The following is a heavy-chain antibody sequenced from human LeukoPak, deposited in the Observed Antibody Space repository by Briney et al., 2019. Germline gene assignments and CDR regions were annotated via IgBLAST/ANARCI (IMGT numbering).Heavy chain of an antibody. Sequence: GGSLRLSCAASGFTFSAYGMHWVRQAPGKGLEWVAVISYDGVNQYYADSVKGRFTISRDNSKNTLYLQMNSLRAEDTALYYCARAAPSIIAVAEIPDYWGQGTLVAVSS. CDR2: ISYDGVNQ. D-gene: IGHD6-19*01. J-gene: IGHJ4*02. CDR3: ARAAPSIIAVAEIPDY. CDR1: GFTFSAYG. V-gene: IGHV3-30*19.